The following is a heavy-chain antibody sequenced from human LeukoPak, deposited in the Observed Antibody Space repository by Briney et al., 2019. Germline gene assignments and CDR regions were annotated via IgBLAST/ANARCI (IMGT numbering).Heavy chain of an antibody. CDR2: ISYDGSNE. J-gene: IGHJ4*02. CDR3: ARDDYGFDC. CDR1: GFLFSTYA. Sequence: SLGSLRLSCAASGFLFSTYAMHWVRQAPGKGLEWVAVISYDGSNEYYADSVKGRFTISRDNSKNTLHLEMNSLSVEDTAVYYCARDDYGFDCWGQGTLVTVSS. V-gene: IGHV3-30-3*01. D-gene: IGHD4-17*01.